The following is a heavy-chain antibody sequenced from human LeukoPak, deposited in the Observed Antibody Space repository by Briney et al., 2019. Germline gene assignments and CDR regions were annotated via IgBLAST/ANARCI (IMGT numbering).Heavy chain of an antibody. D-gene: IGHD6-13*01. J-gene: IGHJ5*02. Sequence: PSETLSLTCAVSGYSISSGYYWGWIRQPPGKGLEWIGSIYHSGSTYYNPSLKSRVTISVDTSKNQFSLKLSSVTAADTAVHYCARDYSSSWFDPWGQGTLVTVSS. CDR1: GYSISSGYY. CDR3: ARDYSSSWFDP. CDR2: IYHSGST. V-gene: IGHV4-38-2*02.